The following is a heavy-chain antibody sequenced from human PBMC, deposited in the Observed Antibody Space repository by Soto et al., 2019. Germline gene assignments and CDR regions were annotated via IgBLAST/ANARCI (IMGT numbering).Heavy chain of an antibody. CDR1: GGTFSSYT. CDR2: IIPILGIA. Sequence: QVQLVQSGAEVKKPGSSVKVSCKASGGTFSSYTISWVRQAPGQGLEWMGRIIPILGIANYAQKFQGRVRITADKSTSTAYMELSSLSSEDTAVYYCARDVDILPGYAFDDWGQGTLVTVSS. J-gene: IGHJ4*02. D-gene: IGHD3-9*01. V-gene: IGHV1-69*08. CDR3: ARDVDILPGYAFDD.